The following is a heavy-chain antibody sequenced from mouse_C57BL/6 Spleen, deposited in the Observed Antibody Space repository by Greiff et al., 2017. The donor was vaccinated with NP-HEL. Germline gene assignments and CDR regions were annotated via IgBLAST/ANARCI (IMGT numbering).Heavy chain of an antibody. CDR2: IDPSDSYT. J-gene: IGHJ4*01. V-gene: IGHV1-69*01. CDR3: ARRGIYYDFLMDY. D-gene: IGHD2-4*01. Sequence: QVQLQQSGAELVMPGASVKLSCKASGYTFTSYWMHWVKQRPGQGLEWIGEIDPSDSYTNYNQKFKGKSTLTVDKSSSTAYMKLSSLTSEDSAVYYAARRGIYYDFLMDYWGQGTSVTVSS. CDR1: GYTFTSYW.